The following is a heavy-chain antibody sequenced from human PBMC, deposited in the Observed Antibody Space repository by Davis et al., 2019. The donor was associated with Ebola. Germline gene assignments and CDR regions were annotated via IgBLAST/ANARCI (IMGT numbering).Heavy chain of an antibody. CDR2: ISAYNGNT. CDR3: ARVGDCSGGSCFYYYYYGMDV. J-gene: IGHJ6*02. Sequence: ASVKVSCKASGYTFTSYGISWVRQAPGQGLEWMGWISAYNGNTNYAQKLQGRVTITRDTSASTAYMELSSLRSEDTAVYYCARVGDCSGGSCFYYYYYGMDVWGQGTTVTVSS. V-gene: IGHV1-18*01. CDR1: GYTFTSYG. D-gene: IGHD2-15*01.